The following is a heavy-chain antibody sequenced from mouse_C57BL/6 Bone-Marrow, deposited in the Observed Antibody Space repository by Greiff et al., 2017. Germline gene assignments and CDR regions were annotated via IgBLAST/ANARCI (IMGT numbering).Heavy chain of an antibody. D-gene: IGHD2-3*01. CDR3: LYDYYAMDY. V-gene: IGHV1-5*01. J-gene: IGHJ4*01. CDR2: IYPGNSDT. Sequence: VQLQQPGAELVKPGDSVKMSCKTSGYTFTSYWMHWVKQRPGQGLEWIWAIYPGNSDTSYNQKVTGKGKLTAVTSARTAYMELSSLTHADSAVYYCLYDYYAMDYWGQGTSVTVSS. CDR1: GYTFTSYW.